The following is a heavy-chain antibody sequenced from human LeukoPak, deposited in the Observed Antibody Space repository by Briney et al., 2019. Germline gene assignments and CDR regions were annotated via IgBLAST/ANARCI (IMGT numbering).Heavy chain of an antibody. V-gene: IGHV3-66*01. J-gene: IGHJ3*02. CDR3: ATVPYSYGFPVSPGAFDI. D-gene: IGHD5-18*01. CDR1: GFTVSSNY. Sequence: PGGSLRLSCAASGFTVSSNYMSWVRQAPGKGLEWVSVIYSGGSTYYADSVKGRFTISRDNSKNTLYLQMNSLRAEDTAVYYCATVPYSYGFPVSPGAFDIWGQGTMVTVSS. CDR2: IYSGGST.